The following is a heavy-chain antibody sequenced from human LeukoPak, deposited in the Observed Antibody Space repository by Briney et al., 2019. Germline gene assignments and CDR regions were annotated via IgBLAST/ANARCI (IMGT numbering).Heavy chain of an antibody. CDR2: INRDGSST. CDR3: ARGEAFCDY. J-gene: IGHJ4*02. Sequence: GGSLRLSCAASGFTFSSYWMHWVRQAPGKGLVWVSRINRDGSSTTYADSVKGRFTISRDNAKKLLYLQMNSLRAEDTAVYYCARGEAFCDYWGQGTLVTVSS. V-gene: IGHV3-74*01. CDR1: GFTFSSYW.